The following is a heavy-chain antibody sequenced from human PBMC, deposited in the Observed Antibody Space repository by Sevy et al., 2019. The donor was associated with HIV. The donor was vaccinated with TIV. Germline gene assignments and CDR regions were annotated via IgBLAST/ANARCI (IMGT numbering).Heavy chain of an antibody. CDR2: ISWNSGSI. CDR1: GFTFDDYA. CDR3: AKDTSDYYDSSGDVFDY. D-gene: IGHD3-22*01. V-gene: IGHV3-9*01. Sequence: GGSLRLSCAVSGFTFDDYAMHWVRQAPGKGLEWVSGISWNSGSIGYAYSVKGRFTISRDNAKNSLYLQMNSLRAEDTALYYCAKDTSDYYDSSGDVFDYWGQGTLVTVSS. J-gene: IGHJ4*02.